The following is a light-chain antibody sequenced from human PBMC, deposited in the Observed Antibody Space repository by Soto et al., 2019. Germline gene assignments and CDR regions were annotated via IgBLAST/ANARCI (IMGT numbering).Light chain of an antibody. Sequence: QSVLTQPPSVSGAPGQRVTISCTGSSSNIGAGYDVHWYQQLPGTAPKLLIYDNNNRPSGVPDRFSGSKSGTSASLAITGLQAEDEADYYCQSYDSNLSGSSVFGTGTKLTVL. CDR3: QSYDSNLSGSSV. V-gene: IGLV1-40*01. J-gene: IGLJ1*01. CDR1: SSNIGAGYD. CDR2: DNN.